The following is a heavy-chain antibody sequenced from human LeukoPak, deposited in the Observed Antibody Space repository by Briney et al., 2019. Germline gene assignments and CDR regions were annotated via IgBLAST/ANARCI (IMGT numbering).Heavy chain of an antibody. CDR1: GFTFSSYG. Sequence: GGSLRLSCAASGFTFSSYGMHWVRQAPGKGLEWVAFIRYDGSNKYYADSVKGRFTISRDNSKNTLYLQMNSLRAEDTAVYYCAKDRPSSGWYNGYLQGDLNWGQGTLVTVSS. CDR2: IRYDGSNK. CDR3: AKDRPSSGWYNGYLQGDLN. J-gene: IGHJ4*02. D-gene: IGHD6-19*01. V-gene: IGHV3-30*02.